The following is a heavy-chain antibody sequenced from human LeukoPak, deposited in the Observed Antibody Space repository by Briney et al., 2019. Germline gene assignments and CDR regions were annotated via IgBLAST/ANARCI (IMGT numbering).Heavy chain of an antibody. CDR1: GYSFTSYW. J-gene: IGHJ4*02. Sequence: GESLKISCKGSGYSFTSYWIGWVRQMPGKGLEWMGIIYPGDSDTRYSPSFQGQVTISADKSISTAYLQWRSLKASDTAMYYCARLTYYYDSSGYYYADYWGQGTLVTVSS. CDR2: IYPGDSDT. CDR3: ARLTYYYDSSGYYYADY. D-gene: IGHD3-22*01. V-gene: IGHV5-51*01.